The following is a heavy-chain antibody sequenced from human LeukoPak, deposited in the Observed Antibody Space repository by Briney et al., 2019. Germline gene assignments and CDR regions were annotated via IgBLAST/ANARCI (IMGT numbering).Heavy chain of an antibody. CDR1: GFTFSSYG. CDR3: AKDLGGSGYVPYVQGGPGPF. Sequence: PGRSLRLSCAASGFTFSSYGMHWVRQAPGKGLEWVAVISYDGSNKYYADSVKGRFTISRDNSKNTLYLQMNSLRAEDTAVYYCAKDLGGSGYVPYVQGGPGPFWGQGTLVTVSS. D-gene: IGHD5-12*01. V-gene: IGHV3-30*18. J-gene: IGHJ4*02. CDR2: ISYDGSNK.